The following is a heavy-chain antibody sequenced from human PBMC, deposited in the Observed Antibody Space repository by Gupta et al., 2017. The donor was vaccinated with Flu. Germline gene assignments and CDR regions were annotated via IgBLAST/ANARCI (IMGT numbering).Heavy chain of an antibody. CDR2: ISGSGGST. Sequence: EVQLLESGGGLVQPGGSLRLSCAASGFTFSTYTMNWVRQAPGKGLDWVSSISGSGGSTYYADSVKGRFTISRDNYKNTLDLQMNSLRAEDTAVYYCAKGKHVPWKGWFDPWGQGTLVTVSS. CDR3: AKGKHVPWKGWFDP. CDR1: GFTFSTYT. J-gene: IGHJ5*02. D-gene: IGHD1-1*01. V-gene: IGHV3-23*01.